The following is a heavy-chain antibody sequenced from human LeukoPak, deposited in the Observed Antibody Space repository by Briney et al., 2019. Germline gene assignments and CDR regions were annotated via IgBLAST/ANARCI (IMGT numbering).Heavy chain of an antibody. V-gene: IGHV3-53*01. D-gene: IGHD3-10*01. CDR1: GFTVSSNY. Sequence: PGGSLRLSCAASGFTVSSNYMSWVRQAPGKGLEWVSVIYSGGSTYCADSVKGRFTISRDNSKNTLYLQMNSLRAEDTAVYYCARPFCYGSGSPWGQGTLVTVSS. J-gene: IGHJ5*02. CDR2: IYSGGST. CDR3: ARPFCYGSGSP.